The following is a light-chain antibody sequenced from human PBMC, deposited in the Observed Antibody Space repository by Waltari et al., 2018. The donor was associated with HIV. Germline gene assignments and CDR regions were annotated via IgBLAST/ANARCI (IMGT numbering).Light chain of an antibody. J-gene: IGKJ5*01. CDR3: QQYYGTPIT. V-gene: IGKV4-1*01. CDR1: HSVLYNSNKKNY. CDR2: SAS. Sequence: DIVMTQSLDPLAVSLADRATINCTSSHSVLYNSNKKNYIGWYQQKPGQPPKMLINSASTRESGVPDRFSGSGSGTDFTLTISSLQAEDVAVYYGQQYYGTPITFGQGTRLEIK.